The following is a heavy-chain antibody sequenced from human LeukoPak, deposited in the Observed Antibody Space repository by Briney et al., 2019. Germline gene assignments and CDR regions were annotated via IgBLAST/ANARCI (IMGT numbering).Heavy chain of an antibody. CDR2: IKSDGSTT. CDR3: ARVGARLGAFDI. D-gene: IGHD6-25*01. J-gene: IGHJ3*02. V-gene: IGHV3-74*01. Sequence: GGSLRLSCAASGFTVSSNYMSWVRQAPGKGLEWVSRIKSDGSTTTYADSVKGRFTISRDNAKNTLYLQMNSLRAEDTAVYYCARVGARLGAFDIWGQGTMVTVSS. CDR1: GFTVSSNY.